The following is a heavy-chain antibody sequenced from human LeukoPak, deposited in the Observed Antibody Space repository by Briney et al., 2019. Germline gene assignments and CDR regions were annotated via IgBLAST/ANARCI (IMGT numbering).Heavy chain of an antibody. V-gene: IGHV3-23*01. CDR2: ISGSGGSS. CDR3: AKPLRDAGSFNYPYFDF. Sequence: GGSLRLSCAASGFTFTNYAMNWVRLAPGKGLEWVSAISGSGGSSSYADSVRGRFTISRDNSNNMLYLQMNSLRAEDTAVYYCAKPLRDAGSFNYPYFDFWGQGTLVTVSS. D-gene: IGHD5-24*01. J-gene: IGHJ4*02. CDR1: GFTFTNYA.